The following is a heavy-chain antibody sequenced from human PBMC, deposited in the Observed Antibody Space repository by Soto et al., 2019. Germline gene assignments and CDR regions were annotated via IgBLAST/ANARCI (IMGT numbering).Heavy chain of an antibody. CDR1: GYSFTSYW. D-gene: IGHD2-2*01. CDR2: IDPSDSYT. J-gene: IGHJ5*02. Sequence: GESLKISCKGSGYSFTSYWISWVRQMPGKGLEWMGRIDPSDSYTNYSPSFQGHVTISADKSISTAYLQWSSLKASDTAMYYCARADVVVVQAGGWFDPWGQGTLVTVSS. V-gene: IGHV5-10-1*01. CDR3: ARADVVVVQAGGWFDP.